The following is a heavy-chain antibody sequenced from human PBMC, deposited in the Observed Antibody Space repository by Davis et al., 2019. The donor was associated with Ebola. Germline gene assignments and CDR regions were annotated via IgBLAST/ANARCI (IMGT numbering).Heavy chain of an antibody. CDR1: GFTFSSYG. V-gene: IGHV3-33*01. Sequence: GESLKISCAASGFTFSSYGMHWVRQAPGKGLEWVAVIWYDGSNKYYADSVKGRFTISRDNSKNTLYLQMNSLRAEDTAVYYCARVRRDGYNYFDSWGQGTLVTVSS. CDR3: ARVRRDGYNYFDS. CDR2: IWYDGSNK. D-gene: IGHD5-24*01. J-gene: IGHJ4*02.